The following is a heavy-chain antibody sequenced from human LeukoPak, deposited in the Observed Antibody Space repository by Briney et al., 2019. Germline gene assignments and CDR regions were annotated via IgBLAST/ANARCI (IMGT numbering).Heavy chain of an antibody. Sequence: GGSLRLSCAASGFTFSDYYMSWIRQAPGKGLEWVSYISSSGSTIYYADSVKGRFTISRDNAKNSLYLQMNSLRAEDTAVYYCARGRGLWSGRTYYYYYGMDVWGQGTTVTVSS. CDR3: ARGRGLWSGRTYYYYYGMDV. V-gene: IGHV3-11*01. D-gene: IGHD3-3*01. CDR1: GFTFSDYY. J-gene: IGHJ6*02. CDR2: ISSSGSTI.